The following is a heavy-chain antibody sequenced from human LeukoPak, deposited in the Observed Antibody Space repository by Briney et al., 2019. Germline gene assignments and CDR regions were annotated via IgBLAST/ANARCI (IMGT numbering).Heavy chain of an antibody. CDR3: ARRRYSGSSQHFDY. Sequence: QSGGSLRLSCAASGFTFSSYAMHWVRQAPGKGLEYVSAISSNGGSTYYANSVKGRFTISRDNSKNTLYLQMNSLRAEDTAVYYCARRRYSGSSQHFDYWGQGALVTVSS. J-gene: IGHJ4*02. V-gene: IGHV3-64*01. D-gene: IGHD1-26*01. CDR1: GFTFSSYA. CDR2: ISSNGGST.